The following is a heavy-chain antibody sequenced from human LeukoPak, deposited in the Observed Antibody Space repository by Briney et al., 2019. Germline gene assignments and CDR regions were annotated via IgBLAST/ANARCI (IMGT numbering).Heavy chain of an antibody. D-gene: IGHD2-2*01. CDR2: INSDGSMT. CDR1: AFTPRSYW. J-gene: IGHJ4*02. V-gene: IGHV3-74*01. Sequence: PGGPLRLSCAASAFTPRSYWMHWFRQVPGKVMVSVSRINSDGSMTSYEESVKGGFIISRENAEKTLYLQMNSLRAEDTGVYFCGRVTASWHSYIEYWGQGTPVSVSS. CDR3: GRVTASWHSYIEY.